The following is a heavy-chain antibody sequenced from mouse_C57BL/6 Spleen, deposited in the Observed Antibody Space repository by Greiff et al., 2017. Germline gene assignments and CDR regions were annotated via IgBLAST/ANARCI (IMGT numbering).Heavy chain of an antibody. D-gene: IGHD1-1*01. J-gene: IGHJ1*03. CDR3: ARPYYGSRGFDV. CDR2: IDPSDSET. Sequence: QVQLQQPGAELVRPGSSVKLSCKASGYTFTSYWMHWVKQRPIQGLEWIGNIDPSDSETHYNQKFKDKATLTVDKSSSTAYMQLSSLTSEDSAVYCCARPYYGSRGFDVWGTGTTVTVSS. CDR1: GYTFTSYW. V-gene: IGHV1-52*01.